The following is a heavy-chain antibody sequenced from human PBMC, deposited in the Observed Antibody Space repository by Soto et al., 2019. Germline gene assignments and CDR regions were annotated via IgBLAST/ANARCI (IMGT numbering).Heavy chain of an antibody. CDR1: GYTFSDYA. CDR2: ISASTRNT. D-gene: IGHD2-15*01. J-gene: IGHJ2*01. V-gene: IGHV1-18*01. Sequence: QVQLVQSGGEVKKPGGSVKVSCQASGYTFSDYAISWVRQAPGQGLEWMGWISASTRNTDQAQNFQGRVIMTLDTSTNTAYMELRSLRSDDTAVYYCVRCYCSVGSCYACWHFDLWGRGTLVTVSS. CDR3: VRCYCSVGSCYACWHFDL.